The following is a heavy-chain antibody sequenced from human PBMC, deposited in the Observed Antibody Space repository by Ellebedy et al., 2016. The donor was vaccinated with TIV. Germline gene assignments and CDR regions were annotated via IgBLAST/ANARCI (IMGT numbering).Heavy chain of an antibody. CDR1: GYSFTTYW. CDR3: ARHLGYCSNVLCKGSFDI. V-gene: IGHV5-51*01. CDR2: IYPGASDP. Sequence: GESLKISCKGSGYSFTTYWIGWVRQMHGKGLEWMGIIYPGASDPRYSTSFQGHVTISADNYFSTAYLPWSSLKASDTAMYYCARHLGYCSNVLCKGSFDIWGQGTMFTVSS. J-gene: IGHJ3*02. D-gene: IGHD2-8*01.